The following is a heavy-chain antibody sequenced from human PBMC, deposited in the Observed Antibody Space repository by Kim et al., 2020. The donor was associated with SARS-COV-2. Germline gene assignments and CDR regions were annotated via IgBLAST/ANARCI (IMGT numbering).Heavy chain of an antibody. V-gene: IGHV4-59*09. CDR3: ARGFDL. J-gene: IGHJ2*01. Sequence: IYYSGSTNYNPPRTSRVTISVDTSKNQFSLKLSSVTAADTAVYYCARGFDLWGRGTLVTVSS. CDR2: IYYSGST.